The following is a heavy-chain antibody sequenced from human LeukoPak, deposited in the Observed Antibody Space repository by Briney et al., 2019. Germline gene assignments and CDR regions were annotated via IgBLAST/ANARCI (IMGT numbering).Heavy chain of an antibody. CDR2: ISSSSSTI. CDR3: ARGADYDILTGYYIGVGWFDP. D-gene: IGHD3-9*01. CDR1: GFTFSSYS. V-gene: IGHV3-48*01. Sequence: GESLKISCAASGFTFSSYSMNWVRQAPGKGLEWVSYISSSSSTIYYADSVKGRFTISRDNAKNSLYLQMNSLRAEDTAVYYCARGADYDILTGYYIGVGWFDPWGQGTLVTVSS. J-gene: IGHJ5*02.